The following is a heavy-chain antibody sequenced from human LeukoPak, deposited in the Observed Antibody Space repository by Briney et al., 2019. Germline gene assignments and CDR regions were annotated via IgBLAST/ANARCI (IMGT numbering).Heavy chain of an antibody. Sequence: PSETLSLTCTVSGGSISSSSYYWGWIRQPPRKGLEWIGSIYHSGSTYYNPSLKSRVTISVDTSKNQFSLKLSSVTAADTAVYYCARKRPTIFGVVTWFDPWGQGTLVTVSS. CDR2: IYHSGST. D-gene: IGHD3-3*01. CDR1: GGSISSSSYY. V-gene: IGHV4-39*07. CDR3: ARKRPTIFGVVTWFDP. J-gene: IGHJ5*02.